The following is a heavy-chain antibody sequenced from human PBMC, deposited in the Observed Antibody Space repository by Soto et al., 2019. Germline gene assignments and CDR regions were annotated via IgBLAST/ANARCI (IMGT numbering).Heavy chain of an antibody. V-gene: IGHV3-15*01. CDR2: IKSKKDGGAR. J-gene: IGHJ4*02. CDR1: GFMFSSAC. D-gene: IGHD1-1*01. CDR3: VEGWNDF. Sequence: EVQVVESGGDLVEPGGSLRLSCETSGFMFSSACMSWVRQDPGKGLEWVARIKSKKDGGARDYAAPVNGRFSISRDDSKSTVYLQMNSLRAEDKALYYCVEGWNDFWGQGTLVTVSS.